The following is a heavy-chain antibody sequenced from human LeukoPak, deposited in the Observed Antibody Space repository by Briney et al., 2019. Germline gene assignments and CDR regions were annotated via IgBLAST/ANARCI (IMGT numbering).Heavy chain of an antibody. D-gene: IGHD1-1*01. J-gene: IGHJ4*02. V-gene: IGHV4-59*01. CDR2: IYYSGST. Sequence: SETLSLTCTVSGGSIGNNYWSWIRQPPGKGLEWLGYIYYSGSTNYSPSLRSRLTMSLDTSKNQFSLKLSSVTAADTAVYYCARAGTNWSSGCYFDYWGQGALVTVSS. CDR1: GGSIGNNY. CDR3: ARAGTNWSSGCYFDY.